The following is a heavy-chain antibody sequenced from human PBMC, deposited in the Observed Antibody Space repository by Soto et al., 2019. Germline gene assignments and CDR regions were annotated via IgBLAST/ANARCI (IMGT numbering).Heavy chain of an antibody. CDR3: WVTPGY. D-gene: IGHD2-15*01. V-gene: IGHV3-74*01. CDR2: IKSDGSNI. CDR1: GLTFSSYW. Sequence: EVQLVESGGGLVQPGGSLRLSCVASGLTFSSYWMDWVRQAPGKGLGWVSRIKSDGSNIAYGDSVKGRFSISRYHGKNTLYLQRDSMRGEDTAVYYCWVTPGYWGQGTMVTVSS. J-gene: IGHJ4*02.